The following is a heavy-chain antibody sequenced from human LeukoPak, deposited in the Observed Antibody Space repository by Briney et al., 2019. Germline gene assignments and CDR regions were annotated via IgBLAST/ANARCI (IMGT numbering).Heavy chain of an antibody. J-gene: IGHJ4*02. V-gene: IGHV3-21*01. CDR3: ARDGGGLDS. Sequence: GGSLRLSCAASRFTFSNAWMSWVRQAPGKGLEWVSSISGASTEKRYADSVKGRFTISRDNAKNSLYLQMSSLRAEDTAVYCCARDGGGLDSWGQGTLVTVSS. D-gene: IGHD3-16*01. CDR2: ISGASTEK. CDR1: RFTFSNAW.